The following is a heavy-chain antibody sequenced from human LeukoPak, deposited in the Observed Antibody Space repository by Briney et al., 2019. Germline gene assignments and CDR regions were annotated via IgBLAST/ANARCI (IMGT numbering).Heavy chain of an antibody. CDR3: ARHRVGATYNWFDP. CDR2: IYPGYSDT. D-gene: IGHD1-26*01. Sequence: GASRQICGEGGGYICSSYWSGGGRALGGKGEGGMGLIYPGYSDTRSSPSFQGPVTISAHKSISTAYLQWSSLKASDTAMYYCARHRVGATYNWFDPWGQGTLVAVSS. V-gene: IGHV5-51*01. J-gene: IGHJ5*02. CDR1: GYICSSYW.